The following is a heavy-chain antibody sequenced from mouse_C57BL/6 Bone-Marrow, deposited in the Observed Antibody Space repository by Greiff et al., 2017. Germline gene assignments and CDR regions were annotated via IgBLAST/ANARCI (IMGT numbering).Heavy chain of an antibody. V-gene: IGHV5-6*02. CDR3: ARRYLWYFDV. Sequence: EVTLVESGGDLVKPGGSLKLSCAASGFTFSSYGMSWVRQTPAKRLEWVATISSGGSYTYYPDSVKGRVTISRDNAKNTLYLQMSSLKSEDTAMYYCARRYLWYFDVWGTGTTGTVSS. CDR2: ISSGGSYT. D-gene: IGHD5-5*01. J-gene: IGHJ1*03. CDR1: GFTFSSYG.